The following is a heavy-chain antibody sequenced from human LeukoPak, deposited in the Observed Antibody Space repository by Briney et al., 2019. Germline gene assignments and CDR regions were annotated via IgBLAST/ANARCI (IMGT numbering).Heavy chain of an antibody. CDR1: GFTFSSYA. Sequence: PGGSLRLSCAASGFTFSSYAMSWVRQAPGKGLEWVSAISGSGGSTYYADSVKGRFTISRDNSKNTLFLQMNSLRAEDTAVFYCAKQSNWNDVNFDYWGQGTLVTVSS. CDR2: ISGSGGST. CDR3: AKQSNWNDVNFDY. D-gene: IGHD1-1*01. J-gene: IGHJ4*02. V-gene: IGHV3-23*01.